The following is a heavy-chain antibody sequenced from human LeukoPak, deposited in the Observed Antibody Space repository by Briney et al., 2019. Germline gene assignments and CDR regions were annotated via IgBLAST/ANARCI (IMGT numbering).Heavy chain of an antibody. D-gene: IGHD3-9*01. CDR3: ASVAGDYDILTGYTYSDY. V-gene: IGHV4-59*01. CDR2: IYYSGST. J-gene: IGHJ4*02. CDR1: GGSISSYY. Sequence: PSETLSLTCTVSGGSISSYYRSWVRQPPGKGLEGMGYIYYSGSTKYNPSLTSRVTISVDTSNNHFSLKLSSVTAADTAVYYCASVAGDYDILTGYTYSDYWGQGTLVTVSS.